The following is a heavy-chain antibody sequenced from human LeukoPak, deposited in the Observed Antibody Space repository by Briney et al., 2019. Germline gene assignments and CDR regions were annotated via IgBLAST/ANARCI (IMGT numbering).Heavy chain of an antibody. D-gene: IGHD1-26*01. Sequence: PGGSLRLSCAASGFTFSSYGMSWVRQAPGKGLEWVSAISGSGGSTYYADSVKGRFTISRDNSKNTLYLQMNSLKNEDTAVYYCVTEVSGSFPTWGQGTLVTVPS. J-gene: IGHJ4*02. CDR1: GFTFSSYG. CDR2: ISGSGGST. V-gene: IGHV3-23*01. CDR3: VTEVSGSFPT.